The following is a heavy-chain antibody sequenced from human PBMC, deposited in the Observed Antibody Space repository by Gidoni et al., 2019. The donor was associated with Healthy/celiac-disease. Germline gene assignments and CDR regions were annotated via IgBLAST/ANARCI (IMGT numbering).Heavy chain of an antibody. D-gene: IGHD6-13*01. CDR1: GFPVSSNY. J-gene: IGHJ4*02. Sequence: EVQLVESGGGLIQPGGSLRLSCAASGFPVSSNYMSWVRQAPGKGLEWVSVIYSGGSTYYADSVKGRFTISRDNSKNTLYLQMNSLRAEDTAVYYCARGPHIAAAGPYYFDYWGQGTLVTVSS. CDR2: IYSGGST. CDR3: ARGPHIAAAGPYYFDY. V-gene: IGHV3-53*01.